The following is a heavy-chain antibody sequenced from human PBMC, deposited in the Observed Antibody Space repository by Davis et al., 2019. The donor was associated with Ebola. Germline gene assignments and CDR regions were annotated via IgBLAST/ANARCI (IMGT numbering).Heavy chain of an antibody. CDR1: RFTFSSYE. Sequence: PGGSLRLSCAASRFTFSSYEMNWVRQAPGKGLEWVSYISSSGSTIYYADSVKGRFTISRDNAKNSLYLQMNSLRAEDTAVYYCARAAGYYGMDVWGQGTTVTVSS. D-gene: IGHD3-10*01. CDR3: ARAAGYYGMDV. CDR2: ISSSGSTI. V-gene: IGHV3-48*03. J-gene: IGHJ6*02.